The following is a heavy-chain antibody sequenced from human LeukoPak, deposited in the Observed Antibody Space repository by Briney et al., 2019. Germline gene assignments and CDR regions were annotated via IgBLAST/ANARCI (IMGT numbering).Heavy chain of an antibody. CDR3: ARPLYCSSTSCSHLAFDI. D-gene: IGHD2-2*01. CDR1: GGSISSSSYY. J-gene: IGHJ3*02. V-gene: IGHV4-61*05. Sequence: SETLSLTCTVSGGSISSSSYYWGWIRQPPGKGLEWIGYIYYSGSTNYNPSLKSRVTISVDTSKNQFSLKLSSVTAADTAVYYCARPLYCSSTSCSHLAFDIWGQGTMVTVSS. CDR2: IYYSGST.